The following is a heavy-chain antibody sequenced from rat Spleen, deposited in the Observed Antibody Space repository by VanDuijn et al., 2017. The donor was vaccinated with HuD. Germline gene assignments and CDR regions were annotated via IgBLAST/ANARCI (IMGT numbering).Heavy chain of an antibody. Sequence: EVQLVESGGDLVQPGRAIKLSCVTSGFTFSSFWMYWIRQAPTKGLEWVATIIYDGSSTYYRDSVKGRFTISRDNAKSTLYLQMDSLRSEDTATYYCARHVTTVVGLFDYWGQGVMVTVSS. CDR1: GFTFSSFW. CDR3: ARHVTTVVGLFDY. CDR2: IIYDGSST. J-gene: IGHJ2*01. V-gene: IGHV5-17*01. D-gene: IGHD1-1*01.